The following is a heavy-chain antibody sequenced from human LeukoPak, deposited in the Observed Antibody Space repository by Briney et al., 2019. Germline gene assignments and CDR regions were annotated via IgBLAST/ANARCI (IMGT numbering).Heavy chain of an antibody. Sequence: PGGSPRLSCAASGFTFSSYSMNWVRQAPGKGLEWVSSISSSSSYIYYADSVKGRFTISRDNAKNSLYLQMNSLRAEDTAVYYCARGGNYDYGDYDVDYWGQGTLVTVSS. CDR1: GFTFSSYS. J-gene: IGHJ4*02. D-gene: IGHD4-17*01. V-gene: IGHV3-21*01. CDR3: ARGGNYDYGDYDVDY. CDR2: ISSSSSYI.